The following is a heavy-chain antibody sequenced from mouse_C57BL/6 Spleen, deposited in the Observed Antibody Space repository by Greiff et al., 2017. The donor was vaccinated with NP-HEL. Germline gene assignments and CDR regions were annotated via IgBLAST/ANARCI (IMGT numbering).Heavy chain of an antibody. CDR2: IYPGDGDT. CDR1: GYAFSSSW. V-gene: IGHV1-82*01. D-gene: IGHD1-1*01. CDR3: ARSTVVATDYAMDY. J-gene: IGHJ4*01. Sequence: VQLQQSGPELVKPGASVTISCKASGYAFSSSWMNWVKQRPGKGLEWIGRIYPGDGDTNYNGKFKGKATLTADKSSSTAYMQLSSLTSEDSAVDFCARSTVVATDYAMDYWGQGTSVTVSS.